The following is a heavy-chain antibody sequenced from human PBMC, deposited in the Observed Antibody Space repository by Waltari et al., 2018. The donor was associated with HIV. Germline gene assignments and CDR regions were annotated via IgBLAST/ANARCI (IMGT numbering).Heavy chain of an antibody. CDR2: ISYDGSNK. V-gene: IGHV3-30*18. CDR1: GFTFCSYG. D-gene: IGHD4-17*01. J-gene: IGHJ6*02. Sequence: QVQLVESGGGVVQPGSSLRLACAASGFTFCSYGMHWVRQAPGKGLEWVVVISYDGSNKYYADSVKGRFTISRDNSKNTLYLQMNSLRAEDTAVYYCAKDRHGVTIYGMDVWGQGTTVTVSS. CDR3: AKDRHGVTIYGMDV.